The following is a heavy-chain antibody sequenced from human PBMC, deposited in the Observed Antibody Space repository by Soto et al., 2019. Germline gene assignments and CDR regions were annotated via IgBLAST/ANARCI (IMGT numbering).Heavy chain of an antibody. J-gene: IGHJ4*02. D-gene: IGHD3-22*01. CDR1: GYTFTGYY. Sequence: ASVKVSCKASGYTFTGYYMHWVRQAPGQGLEWTGWINPNSGGTNYAQKFQGRVTMTRDTSISTAYMELSRLRSDDTAVYYCARDDGLEYYYDSSGYYAYWGQGTLVTVSS. CDR3: ARDDGLEYYYDSSGYYAY. CDR2: INPNSGGT. V-gene: IGHV1-2*02.